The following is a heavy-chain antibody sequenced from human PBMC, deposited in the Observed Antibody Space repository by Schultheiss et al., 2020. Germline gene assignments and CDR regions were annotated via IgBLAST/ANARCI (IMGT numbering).Heavy chain of an antibody. CDR3: ASQYSSSSQDAFDI. CDR2: IYPGDSDT. D-gene: IGHD6-6*01. CDR1: GYSFTSYW. Sequence: GGSLRLSCKGSGYSFTSYWIGWVRQMPGKGLEWMGIIYPGDSDTRYSPSFQGQVTISADKSISTAYLQWSSLKASDTAMYYCASQYSSSSQDAFDIWGQGKMGTVSS. J-gene: IGHJ3*02. V-gene: IGHV5-51*01.